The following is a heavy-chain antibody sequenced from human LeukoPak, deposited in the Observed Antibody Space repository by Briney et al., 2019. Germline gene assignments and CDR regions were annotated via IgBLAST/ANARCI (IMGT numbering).Heavy chain of an antibody. CDR3: ARESDYYDSSGYYYVRWYYFDY. D-gene: IGHD3-22*01. Sequence: SVKVSCKASGGTFSSYAISWVRQAPGQGLEWMGGTIPIFGTANYAQKFQGRVTITADESTSTAYMELSSLRSEDTAVYYCARESDYYDSSGYYYVRWYYFDYWGQGTLVTVSS. CDR1: GGTFSSYA. V-gene: IGHV1-69*13. CDR2: TIPIFGTA. J-gene: IGHJ4*02.